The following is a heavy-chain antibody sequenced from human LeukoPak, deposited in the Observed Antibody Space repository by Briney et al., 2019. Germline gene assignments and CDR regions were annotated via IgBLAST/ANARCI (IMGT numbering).Heavy chain of an antibody. Sequence: GGSLRLSCAASGFTVSSNYMSWVRQAPGKGLEWVSVIYSGGNTYSADSVKGRFTISRDNSKNTLYLQMNSLRAEDTAVYYCAREQIIVAAIYFDYWGQGTLVTVSS. CDR1: GFTVSSNY. CDR3: AREQIIVAAIYFDY. D-gene: IGHD2-2*02. J-gene: IGHJ4*02. V-gene: IGHV3-53*01. CDR2: IYSGGNT.